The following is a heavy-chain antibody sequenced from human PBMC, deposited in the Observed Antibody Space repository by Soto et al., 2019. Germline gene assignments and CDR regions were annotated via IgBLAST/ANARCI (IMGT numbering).Heavy chain of an antibody. CDR1: GFTFSSYS. CDR2: ISSSSSYI. J-gene: IGHJ5*02. D-gene: IGHD3-3*01. CDR3: ARERFLEWDNWFDP. V-gene: IGHV3-21*01. Sequence: EVQLVESGGGLVKPGGSLRLSCAASGFTFSSYSMNWVRQAPGKGLEWVSSISSSSSYIYYADSVKGRFTISRDNAKNSLYLQMNSLRAEDTAVYYCARERFLEWDNWFDPWGQGTLVTVSS.